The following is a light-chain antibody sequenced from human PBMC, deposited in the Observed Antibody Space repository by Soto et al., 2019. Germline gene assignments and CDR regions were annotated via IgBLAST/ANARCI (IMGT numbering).Light chain of an antibody. Sequence: DIQMTQSPSTLSASVGDRVTITCRASQNITNSLAWYQQIPGKAPKLLIYDAASLESGVPSRFSGSGSGTEFTLTISSLQPDEFATYYCQQYNSYPWTFGRGTEVEIK. J-gene: IGKJ1*01. CDR2: DAA. CDR3: QQYNSYPWT. CDR1: QNITNS. V-gene: IGKV1-5*01.